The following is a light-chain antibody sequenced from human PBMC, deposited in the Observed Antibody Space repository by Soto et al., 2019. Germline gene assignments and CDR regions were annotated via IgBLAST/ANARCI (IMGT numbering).Light chain of an antibody. CDR3: CSFTSSNTHV. J-gene: IGLJ1*01. CDR2: EVS. V-gene: IGLV2-18*02. CDR1: SSDVGSYNR. Sequence: QSVLTQPPSVSGSPGQSVTISCTGTSSDVGSYNRVSWYQQPPGTAPKLMIYEVSNRPSGVPDRFSGSKSGNTASLTISGLQAEDEADYYCCSFTSSNTHVFGTGTKLTVL.